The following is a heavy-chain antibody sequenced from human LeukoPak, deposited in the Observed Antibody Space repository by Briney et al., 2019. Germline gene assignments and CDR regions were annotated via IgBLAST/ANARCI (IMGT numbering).Heavy chain of an antibody. CDR3: GRQVDTSMALPDY. CDR2: ISGYNGKT. CDR1: GYTFSNYG. Sequence: ASVKVSCKASGYTFSNYGISWVRQAPGLGLEWMGWISGYNGKTNYAQKFQGRVTMTTDTSTRIAFMELRSLRSDDTAVYYCGRQVDTSMALPDYWGQGTLVTVSS. J-gene: IGHJ4*02. V-gene: IGHV1-18*01. D-gene: IGHD5-18*01.